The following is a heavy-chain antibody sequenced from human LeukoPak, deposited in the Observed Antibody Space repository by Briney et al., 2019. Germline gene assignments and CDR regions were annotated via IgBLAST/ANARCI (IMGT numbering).Heavy chain of an antibody. D-gene: IGHD2-15*01. CDR2: IKEDGSET. J-gene: IGHJ5*02. CDR1: GFTFSSYW. V-gene: IGHV3-7*01. CDR3: ARDAGVVAFFDP. Sequence: GGSLRLSCAASGFTFSSYWMSWVRQAPGKGLEWVGNIKEDGSETYYVDSVKGRFTISRDNAKNSLYLQMNSLRAEDTAVYYCARDAGVVAFFDPWGQGTLVTVSS.